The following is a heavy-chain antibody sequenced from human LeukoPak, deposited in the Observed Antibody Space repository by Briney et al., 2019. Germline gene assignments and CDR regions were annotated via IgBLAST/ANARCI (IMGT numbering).Heavy chain of an antibody. CDR1: GGSIDSSSYY. D-gene: IGHD6-13*01. J-gene: IGHJ4*02. V-gene: IGHV4-39*01. Sequence: PSETLSLTCTVSGGSIDSSSYYRGWIRQPPGKGLEWIGSIYSSGSTYYNPSLKSRVTISVDTSKNQFSLRLSSVTAADTAVYYCARLHSTHSSNSWGQETLVTVSS. CDR3: ARLHSTHSSNS. CDR2: IYSSGST.